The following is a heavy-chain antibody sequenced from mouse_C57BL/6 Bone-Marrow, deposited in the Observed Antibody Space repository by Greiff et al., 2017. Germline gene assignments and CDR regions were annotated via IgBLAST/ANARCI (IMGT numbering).Heavy chain of an antibody. Sequence: EVKLQESGPGLVKPSQSLSLTCSLTGYSITSGYYWNWIRQFPGNKLEWMGYISYDGSNNYNPSLKNRISITRDTSKNQFFLKLNSVTTEDTATYYCAREGDYYDYDSWFAYWGQGNLVTVSA. CDR2: ISYDGSN. CDR1: GYSITSGYY. J-gene: IGHJ3*01. D-gene: IGHD2-4*01. CDR3: AREGDYYDYDSWFAY. V-gene: IGHV3-6*01.